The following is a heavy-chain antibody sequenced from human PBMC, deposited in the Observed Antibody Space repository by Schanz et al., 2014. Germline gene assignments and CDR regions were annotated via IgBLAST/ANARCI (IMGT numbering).Heavy chain of an antibody. V-gene: IGHV3-21*01. Sequence: EVQLVESGGGLVKPGGSLRLSCAASGFTFSSYSMNWVRQAPGKGLEWVSSISRSSSSIYYADSVKGRFTISRDNAKSSLYLQMNSLRDEDTAVYYCAATTILADWGQGTLVAVSS. D-gene: IGHD3-3*01. J-gene: IGHJ4*02. CDR3: AATTILAD. CDR1: GFTFSSYS. CDR2: ISRSSSSI.